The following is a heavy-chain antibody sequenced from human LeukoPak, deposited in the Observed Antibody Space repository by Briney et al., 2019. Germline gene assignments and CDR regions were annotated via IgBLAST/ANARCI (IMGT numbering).Heavy chain of an antibody. V-gene: IGHV1-69*06. Sequence: SVKVSCKASGGTFSSYAISWVRQAPGQGLEWMGGIIPIFGTANYAQKFQGRVTITADKSTSTAYMGLSSLRSEDTAVYYCARDRTAAGMGYFDYWGQGTLVTVSS. CDR3: ARDRTAAGMGYFDY. J-gene: IGHJ4*02. CDR2: IIPIFGTA. D-gene: IGHD6-13*01. CDR1: GGTFSSYA.